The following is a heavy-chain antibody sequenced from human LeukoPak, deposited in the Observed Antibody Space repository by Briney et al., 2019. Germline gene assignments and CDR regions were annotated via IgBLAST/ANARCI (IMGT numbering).Heavy chain of an antibody. CDR3: ARATLRFLEWLSSTGRAFDI. CDR1: GGSFSGYY. CDR2: INHSGST. V-gene: IGHV4-34*01. D-gene: IGHD3-3*01. Sequence: SETLSLTCAVYGGSFSGYYWSWIRQPPGKGLEWIGEINHSGSTDYNPSLKSRVTISVDTSKNQFSLKLSSVTAADTAVYYCARATLRFLEWLSSTGRAFDIWGQGTMVTVSS. J-gene: IGHJ3*02.